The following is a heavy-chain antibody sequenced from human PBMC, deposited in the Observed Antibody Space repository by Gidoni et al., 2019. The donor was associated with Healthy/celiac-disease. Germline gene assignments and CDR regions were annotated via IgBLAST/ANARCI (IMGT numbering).Heavy chain of an antibody. CDR2: MNRDGSST. CDR1: GFTFSSYW. V-gene: IGHV3-74*01. Sequence: EVQLVESGGGLVQPGGSLRLSCAASGFTFSSYWVHWGRQAPGKGLVWVARMNRDGSSTSYADSVKGRFTISRDNAKNTLYLQMNSLRAEDTAVYYCARELSAAGFDYWGQGTLVTVSS. CDR3: ARELSAAGFDY. D-gene: IGHD6-13*01. J-gene: IGHJ4*02.